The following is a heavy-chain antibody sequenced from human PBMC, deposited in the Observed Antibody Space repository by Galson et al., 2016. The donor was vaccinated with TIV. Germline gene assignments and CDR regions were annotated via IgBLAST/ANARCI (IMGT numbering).Heavy chain of an antibody. V-gene: IGHV1-69*13. D-gene: IGHD6-19*01. CDR2: IIPIFGEA. CDR1: GGSFNIYA. Sequence: SVKVSCKASGGSFNIYAISWVRQAPGQGLEWMGGIIPIFGEATYAQKFQGRVTITADASTNTAYMELSSLRSDDTAMYYCAKPSSSCRGCSYPYYMDVWGKGTTVTVSS. J-gene: IGHJ6*03. CDR3: AKPSSSCRGCSYPYYMDV.